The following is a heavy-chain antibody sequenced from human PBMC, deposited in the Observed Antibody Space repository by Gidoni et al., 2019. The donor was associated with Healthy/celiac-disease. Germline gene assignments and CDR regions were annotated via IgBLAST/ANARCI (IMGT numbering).Heavy chain of an antibody. V-gene: IGHV1-69*04. CDR3: ATQANYYDSSGYYFDY. Sequence: QVQLVQSGAEVKKPGSSVKVSCKASGVTFSSYAISWVRQAPGQGLEWMGRIIPILGIANYAQKFQGRVTITADKSTSTAYMVLSSLRSEDTAVYYCATQANYYDSSGYYFDYWGQGTLVTVSS. CDR1: GVTFSSYA. J-gene: IGHJ4*02. CDR2: IIPILGIA. D-gene: IGHD3-22*01.